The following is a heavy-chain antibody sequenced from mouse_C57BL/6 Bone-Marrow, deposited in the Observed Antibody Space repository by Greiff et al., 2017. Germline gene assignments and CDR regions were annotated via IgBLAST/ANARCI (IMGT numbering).Heavy chain of an antibody. CDR1: GFTFSSYG. D-gene: IGHD1-1*01. J-gene: IGHJ3*01. Sequence: EVQVVESGGDLVKPGGSLKLSCAASGFTFSSYGMSWVRQTPDQRLEWVATISSGGSYTYYPDSVKGRFTISRDNAKNTRYMQMSSLKSEDTAMYYCARQRGYYYCSSPWFAYWGQGTLVTVSA. CDR2: ISSGGSYT. CDR3: ARQRGYYYCSSPWFAY. V-gene: IGHV5-6*01.